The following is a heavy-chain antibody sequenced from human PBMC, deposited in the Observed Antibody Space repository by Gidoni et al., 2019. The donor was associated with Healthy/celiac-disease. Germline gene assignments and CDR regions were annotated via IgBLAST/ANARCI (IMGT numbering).Heavy chain of an antibody. CDR3: ARDSSGFIRGLWYYYGMDV. D-gene: IGHD3-22*01. J-gene: IGHJ6*02. Sequence: EVQLVESGGGLVQPGGSLRLSCAASGFTVSRNYMSWVRQAPGKGLEWVSVIYSGGSTYYADSVKGRFTISRDNSKNTLYLQMNSLRAEDTAVYYCARDSSGFIRGLWYYYGMDVWGQGTTVTVSS. V-gene: IGHV3-66*01. CDR1: GFTVSRNY. CDR2: IYSGGST.